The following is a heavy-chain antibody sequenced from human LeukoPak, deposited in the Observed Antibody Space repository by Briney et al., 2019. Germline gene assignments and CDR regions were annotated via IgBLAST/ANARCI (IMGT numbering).Heavy chain of an antibody. CDR3: ARVPTRYCSSTSCPDGWFDP. J-gene: IGHJ5*02. CDR1: GFTFSDYA. CDR2: ISYDGSNK. D-gene: IGHD2-2*01. V-gene: IGHV3-30*04. Sequence: GGSLRLSCAASGFTFSDYAMTWVRQAPGKGLEWVAVISYDGSNKYYADSVKGRFTISRDNSKNTLYLQMNSLRAEDTAVYYCARVPTRYCSSTSCPDGWFDPWGQGTLVTVSS.